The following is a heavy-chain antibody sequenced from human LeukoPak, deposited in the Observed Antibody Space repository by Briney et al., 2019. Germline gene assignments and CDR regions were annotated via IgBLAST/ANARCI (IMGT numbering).Heavy chain of an antibody. J-gene: IGHJ4*02. Sequence: SETLSLTCTVSDDSISDYYWSWIRQPPGKGLEWIGYIYYSGSTNYIPSLKSRVTISLDTSKNQFSLKLSSVTAADTAVYYCARDQTYSGSGIYTYFDYWGQGILVTVSS. CDR2: IYYSGST. CDR3: ARDQTYSGSGIYTYFDY. V-gene: IGHV4-59*12. CDR1: DDSISDYY. D-gene: IGHD3-10*01.